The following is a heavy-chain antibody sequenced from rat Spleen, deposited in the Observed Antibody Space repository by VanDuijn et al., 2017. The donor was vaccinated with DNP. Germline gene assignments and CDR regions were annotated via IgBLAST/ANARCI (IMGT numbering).Heavy chain of an antibody. CDR2: ISYEGSST. Sequence: EVQLVESGGGLVQPGRSLKLSCAASGFAFSDYYMAWVRQPPKKGLEWVASISYEGSSTYYGDSVKGRFTISRDNAKSTIYLQMTSLRSEDTATYYCARHVDYWGQGTLVTVSS. J-gene: IGHJ3*01. V-gene: IGHV5-22*01. CDR3: ARHVDY. CDR1: GFAFSDYY.